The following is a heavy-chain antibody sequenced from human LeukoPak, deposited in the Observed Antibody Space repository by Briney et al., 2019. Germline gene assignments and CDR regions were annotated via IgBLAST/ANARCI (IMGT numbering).Heavy chain of an antibody. J-gene: IGHJ5*02. CDR2: ISGYNGNT. CDR1: GYTFTSYG. Sequence: GASVKVSCKASGYTFTSYGISWVRQAPGQGLEWMGCISGYNGNTNYAQKLQGRVTMTTDTSTSTAYMELRSLRSDDTAVYYCARVFIPNQYQLLFRWFDPWGQGTLVTVSS. V-gene: IGHV1-18*01. CDR3: ARVFIPNQYQLLFRWFDP. D-gene: IGHD2-2*01.